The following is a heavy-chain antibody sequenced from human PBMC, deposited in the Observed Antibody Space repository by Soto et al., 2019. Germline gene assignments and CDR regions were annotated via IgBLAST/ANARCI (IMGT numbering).Heavy chain of an antibody. J-gene: IGHJ6*02. CDR3: AIRHDGRQSSMDV. D-gene: IGHD1-1*01. CDR2: IIPILGIA. V-gene: IGHV1-69*02. Sequence: SVKVSCKASGGTFSSYTISWVRQAPGQGLEWMGRIIPILGIANYAQKFQGRVTITADKSTSTAYMELSSLRSEDTAVYYCAIRHDGRQSSMDVWGQGTTVTVSS. CDR1: GGTFSSYT.